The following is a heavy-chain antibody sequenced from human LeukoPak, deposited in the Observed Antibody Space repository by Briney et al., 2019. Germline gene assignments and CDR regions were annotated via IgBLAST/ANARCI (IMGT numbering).Heavy chain of an antibody. CDR3: TTDGGDCGGDCPNWFDP. J-gene: IGHJ5*02. CDR1: GFTFSNYW. D-gene: IGHD2-21*02. CDR2: IKSKTDGGTT. Sequence: PGGSLRLSCAASGFTFSNYWMSWVRQAPGKGLEWVGRIKSKTDGGTTDYAAPVKGRFTISRDDSKNTLYLQMNSLKTEDTAVYYCTTDGGDCGGDCPNWFDPWGQGTLVTVSS. V-gene: IGHV3-15*01.